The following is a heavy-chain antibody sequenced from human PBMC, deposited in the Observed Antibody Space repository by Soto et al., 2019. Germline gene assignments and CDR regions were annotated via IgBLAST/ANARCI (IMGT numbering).Heavy chain of an antibody. Sequence: GGSLRLSCAASGFTFSSYAMSWVRQAPGKGLEWVSAISGSGGSTCYADSVKGRFTISRDNSKNTLYLQMNSLRAEDTAVYYCAKSVSGYDFSYYYYYMDVWGKGTTVTVSS. CDR1: GFTFSSYA. J-gene: IGHJ6*03. CDR3: AKSVSGYDFSYYYYYMDV. CDR2: ISGSGGST. D-gene: IGHD5-12*01. V-gene: IGHV3-23*01.